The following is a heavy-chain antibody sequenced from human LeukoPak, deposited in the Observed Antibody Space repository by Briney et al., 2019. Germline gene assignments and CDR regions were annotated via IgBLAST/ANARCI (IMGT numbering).Heavy chain of an antibody. Sequence: SQTLSLTCAISGDSVSSNSAAWNWIRQSPSRGLEWLGRTYYRSKWYNDYAVSVKSRITINPDTSKNQFSLKLSSVTAADTAVYYCARKATGGGRRYFQHWGQGTLVTVSS. V-gene: IGHV6-1*01. CDR1: GDSVSSNSAA. CDR3: ARKATGGGRRYFQH. CDR2: TYYRSKWYN. D-gene: IGHD3-16*01. J-gene: IGHJ1*01.